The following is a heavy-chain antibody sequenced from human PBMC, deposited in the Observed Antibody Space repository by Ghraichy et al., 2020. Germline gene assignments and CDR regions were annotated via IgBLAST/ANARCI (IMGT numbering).Heavy chain of an antibody. CDR2: IYQSGST. Sequence: SETLSLTCAVSGGSISSSHWWSWVRQPPGKGLEWIGEIYQSGSTNYNPSLKSRVTISVDKSKNQFSLQLTSVTAADTAVCYCARHTSGWYYFEYWGQGTLVTVSS. J-gene: IGHJ4*02. CDR1: GGSISSSHW. CDR3: ARHTSGWYYFEY. V-gene: IGHV4-4*02. D-gene: IGHD6-19*01.